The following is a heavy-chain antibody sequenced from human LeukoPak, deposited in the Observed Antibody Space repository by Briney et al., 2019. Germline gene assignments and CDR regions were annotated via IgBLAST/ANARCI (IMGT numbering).Heavy chain of an antibody. CDR1: GFTFSDYY. CDR2: ISGGSAI. CDR3: ARTPDGYNRLDY. V-gene: IGHV3-11*01. Sequence: GGSLRLSCAASGFTFSDYYMSWIRQAPGKGLEGVSYISGGSAIWYADSVKGRFTISRDNAKNSLYLQMNRLRAEDTAVYYCARTPDGYNRLDYWGQGTLVTVSS. J-gene: IGHJ4*02. D-gene: IGHD5-24*01.